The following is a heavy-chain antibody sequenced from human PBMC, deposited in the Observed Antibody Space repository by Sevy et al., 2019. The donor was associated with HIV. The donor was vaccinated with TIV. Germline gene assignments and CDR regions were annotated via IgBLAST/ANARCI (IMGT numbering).Heavy chain of an antibody. CDR2: INHSGST. J-gene: IGHJ6*02. CDR1: GGSFSGYY. D-gene: IGHD3-3*01. V-gene: IGHV4-34*01. Sequence: SETLSLTCAVYGGSFSGYYWSWIRQPPGKGLEWIGEINHSGSTNYNPSLKSRVTISVDTSKNQFSLKLSSVTAADTAVYYCARYYDFWSGYYTGEHYYYYGMDVWDQGTTVTVSS. CDR3: ARYYDFWSGYYTGEHYYYYGMDV.